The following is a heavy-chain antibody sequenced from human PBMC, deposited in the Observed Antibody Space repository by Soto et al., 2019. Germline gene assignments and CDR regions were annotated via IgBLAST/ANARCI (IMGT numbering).Heavy chain of an antibody. CDR2: IWYDGSNK. J-gene: IGHJ3*02. CDR3: ARDGLVIYYEGGPGFDI. Sequence: QVQLVESGGGVVQPGRSLRLSCAASGFTFSSYGMHWVRQAPGKGLEWVAVIWYDGSNKYYADSVKGRFTISRDNSKNTLYLQVNSLRAEETVVYYWARDGLVIYYEGGPGFDIWGQGTMVTVSS. CDR1: GFTFSSYG. D-gene: IGHD3-22*01. V-gene: IGHV3-33*01.